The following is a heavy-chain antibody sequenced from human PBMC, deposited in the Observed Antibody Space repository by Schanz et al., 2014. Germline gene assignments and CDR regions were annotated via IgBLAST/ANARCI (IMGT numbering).Heavy chain of an antibody. CDR2: ISGRDGST. CDR3: ARPALWFGDNCFDP. CDR1: GFTFSSYA. V-gene: IGHV3-23*01. D-gene: IGHD3-10*01. J-gene: IGHJ5*02. Sequence: EVQLLESGGGLVQPGGSLRLSCAASGFTFSSYAMSWVRQAPGKGLEWVSAISGRDGSTYYADSVRGRFTISRDNAKNTLYLQMNSLRAEDTAVYYCARPALWFGDNCFDPWGQGTLVTVSS.